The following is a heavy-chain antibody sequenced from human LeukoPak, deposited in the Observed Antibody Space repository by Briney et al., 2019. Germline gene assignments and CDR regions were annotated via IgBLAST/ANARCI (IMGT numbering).Heavy chain of an antibody. CDR2: IYYSGST. V-gene: IGHV4-59*08. CDR3: ARHLDYYGSGSYEF. J-gene: IGHJ4*02. Sequence: SETLSLTCTVSGGSISSYYWSWIRQPPGKGLEWIGYIYYSGSTNYNPSLKSRVTISVDTSKNQFSLKLSSVTAADTAVYYCARHLDYYGSGSYEFWGQGTLVTVSS. D-gene: IGHD3-10*01. CDR1: GGSISSYY.